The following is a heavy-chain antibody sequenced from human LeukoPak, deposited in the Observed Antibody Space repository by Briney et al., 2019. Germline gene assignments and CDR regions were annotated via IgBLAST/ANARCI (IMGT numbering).Heavy chain of an antibody. CDR1: GFTFSSYG. CDR3: AKATLYYDSCGLDY. Sequence: GGSLRLSCAASGFTFSSYGMHWVRQAPGKGLEWVAVISYDGSNKYYADSVKGRFTISRDNSKNTLYLQMNSLRAEDTAVYYCAKATLYYDSCGLDYWGQGTLVTVSS. V-gene: IGHV3-30*18. CDR2: ISYDGSNK. J-gene: IGHJ4*02. D-gene: IGHD3-22*01.